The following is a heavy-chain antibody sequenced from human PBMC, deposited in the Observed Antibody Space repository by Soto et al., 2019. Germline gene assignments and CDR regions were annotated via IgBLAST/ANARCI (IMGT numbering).Heavy chain of an antibody. CDR2: IKGNGSYK. D-gene: IGHD2-2*01. V-gene: IGHV3-7*01. CDR3: ARDREGYCRSTSCHADSFDY. CDR1: GFTFSSYA. Sequence: GGSLRLSCVASGFTFSSYAMTWVRQAPGAGLEWVANIKGNGSYKYYTDSVKDRFTISRDNAKNTLYLQMNSLRAEDTTVYYCARDREGYCRSTSCHADSFDYWGQGTLVTVSS. J-gene: IGHJ4*02.